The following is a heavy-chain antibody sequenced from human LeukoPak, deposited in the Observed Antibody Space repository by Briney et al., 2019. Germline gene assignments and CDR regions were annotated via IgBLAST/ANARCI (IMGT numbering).Heavy chain of an antibody. CDR1: GFTFSSYG. J-gene: IGHJ6*02. Sequence: GGSLRLSCAASGFTFSSYGMHWVRQAPGKGLEWVAVIWYDGSNKYYADSVKGRFTISRDNSKNTLYLQMNSLRAEDTAVYYCAKDYYDSRGYYSLYYYYGMDVWGQGTTVTVSS. V-gene: IGHV3-33*06. D-gene: IGHD3-22*01. CDR3: AKDYYDSRGYYSLYYYYGMDV. CDR2: IWYDGSNK.